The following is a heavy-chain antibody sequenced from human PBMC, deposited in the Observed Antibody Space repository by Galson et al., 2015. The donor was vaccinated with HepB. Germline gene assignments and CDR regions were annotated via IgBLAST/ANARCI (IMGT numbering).Heavy chain of an antibody. CDR3: ARGRGDYVNAFDI. J-gene: IGHJ3*02. V-gene: IGHV4-59*01. CDR1: GGSISSFY. Sequence: LSLTCTVAGGSISSFYWTWIRQSPGKGLEWIGYIYYSGYSNYSPSLKSRVSISIDTSKSQFSLNLKSVTAADMAVCYCARGRGDYVNAFDIWGQGTMVTVSS. CDR2: IYYSGYS. D-gene: IGHD4-17*01.